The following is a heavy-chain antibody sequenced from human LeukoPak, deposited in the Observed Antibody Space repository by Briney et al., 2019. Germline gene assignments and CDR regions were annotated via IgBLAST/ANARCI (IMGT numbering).Heavy chain of an antibody. CDR3: ARNRFNLFSYYFEY. J-gene: IGHJ4*02. Sequence: GGSLRLSCAASGFTFSSYWMHWVRQAPGKGLVWVSRINTDGSSTSHADSVKGRFTISRDNAKNMLYLQMNSLRAEDTAVYYCARNRFNLFSYYFEYWGQGTLVTVPS. CDR2: INTDGSST. CDR1: GFTFSSYW. D-gene: IGHD3-3*01. V-gene: IGHV3-74*01.